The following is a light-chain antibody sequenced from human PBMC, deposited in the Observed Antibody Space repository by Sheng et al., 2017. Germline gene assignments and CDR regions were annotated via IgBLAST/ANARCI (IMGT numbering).Light chain of an antibody. CDR3: MQALQSPGT. CDR2: LGS. Sequence: EIVMTQSPLSLPVTPGEPASISCRSSQSLLHSNGYNYLDWYLQKSGQSPQLLIYLGSNRASGVPERFSGSGSGTDFTLKISRVEAEDVGVYYCMQALQSPGTFGQGTKVEI. V-gene: IGKV2-28*01. J-gene: IGKJ1*01. CDR1: QSLLHSNGYNY.